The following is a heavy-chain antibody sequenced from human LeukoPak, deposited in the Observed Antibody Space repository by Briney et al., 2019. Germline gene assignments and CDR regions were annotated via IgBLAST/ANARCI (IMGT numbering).Heavy chain of an antibody. CDR3: VRGPRYYDDSGFHYGVFDI. D-gene: IGHD3-22*01. CDR1: EVTVTNNY. J-gene: IGHJ3*02. CDR2: IYRGGNI. Sequence: PGGSLRLSCAASEVTVTNNYMSWVRQAPGKGLQWVSVIYRGGNIYYADSVKGRFIISIDNSKNTLSLQMNSLTADDTAVYYCVRGPRYYDDSGFHYGVFDIWGQGTLVTVSS. V-gene: IGHV3-53*01.